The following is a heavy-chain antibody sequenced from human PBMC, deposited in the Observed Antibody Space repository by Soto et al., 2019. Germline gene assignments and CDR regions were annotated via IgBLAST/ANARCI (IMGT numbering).Heavy chain of an antibody. V-gene: IGHV4-39*01. J-gene: IGHJ4*02. CDR1: GGSISSSSYY. D-gene: IGHD6-19*01. Sequence: SETLSLTCTVSGGSISSSSYYWGWIRQPPGKGLEWIGSIYYSGSTYYSPSLKSRVTISVDTSKNQFSLKLSSVTAADTAVYYCALQYSSGWSTFDYWGQGTLVTVSS. CDR2: IYYSGST. CDR3: ALQYSSGWSTFDY.